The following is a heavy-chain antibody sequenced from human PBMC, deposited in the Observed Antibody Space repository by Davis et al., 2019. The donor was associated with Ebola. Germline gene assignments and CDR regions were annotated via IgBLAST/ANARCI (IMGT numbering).Heavy chain of an antibody. D-gene: IGHD1-26*01. CDR2: ISSSSSFM. Sequence: GGSLRLSCAASGFTFSNSNMNWVRQPPGKGLEWVSSISSSSSFMFYADSVKGRFAISRDNAKNSLYLQMNSMRAEDTAVYYCARYSGTYRDYWGQGTLVTVSS. CDR1: GFTFSNSN. CDR3: ARYSGTYRDY. J-gene: IGHJ4*02. V-gene: IGHV3-21*06.